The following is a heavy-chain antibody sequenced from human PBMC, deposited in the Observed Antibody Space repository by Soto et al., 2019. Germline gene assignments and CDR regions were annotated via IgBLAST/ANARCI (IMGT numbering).Heavy chain of an antibody. CDR1: GDTFTDYY. V-gene: IGHV1-46*01. J-gene: IGHJ4*02. D-gene: IGHD2-21*02. Sequence: QVQLMQSGAEVKKPGASVKVSCKASGDTFTDYYIHWVRQAPGQGLEWMGTVNPSGGHTTYAQHFRGRVTTTRDTPTSTLYIELTSLTSDDTAIYYWARGGHVVVVTAALDYWGQGTLVTVSS. CDR3: ARGGHVVVVTAALDY. CDR2: VNPSGGHT.